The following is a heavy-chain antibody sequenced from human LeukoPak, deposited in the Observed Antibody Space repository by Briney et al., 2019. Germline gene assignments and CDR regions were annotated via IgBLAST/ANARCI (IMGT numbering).Heavy chain of an antibody. J-gene: IGHJ6*04. CDR1: GFIFRSYL. Sequence: GGPLRLSCAASGFIFRSYLMTWVRQAPGKGLEWVANIMQDGSERYFVDSVKGRFIISRDNAKNSLYLQMSSLRAEDTAVYYCAELGITMIGGVWGKGTTVTISS. CDR2: IMQDGSER. CDR3: AELGITMIGGV. V-gene: IGHV3-7*01. D-gene: IGHD3-10*02.